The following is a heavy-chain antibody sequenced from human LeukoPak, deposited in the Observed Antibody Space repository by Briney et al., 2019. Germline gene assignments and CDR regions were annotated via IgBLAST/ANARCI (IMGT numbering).Heavy chain of an antibody. D-gene: IGHD6-13*01. CDR3: ARGERIADYFDY. Sequence: GGSLRLSCAASGFTFSSYGMHWVRQAPGKGLEGVAVIWYDGSNKYYADSVKGRFTISRDNSKNTLYLQMNSLRAEDTAVYYCARGERIADYFDYWGQGTLVTVSS. J-gene: IGHJ4*02. CDR1: GFTFSSYG. CDR2: IWYDGSNK. V-gene: IGHV3-33*01.